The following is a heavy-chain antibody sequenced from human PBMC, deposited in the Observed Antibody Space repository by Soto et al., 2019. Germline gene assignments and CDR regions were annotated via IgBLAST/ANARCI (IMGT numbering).Heavy chain of an antibody. CDR3: ATDFGHYDIASGYPTFRN. Sequence: GGSLRLSCAASGCTFNIYGRHWFRQAPDKGLEWVARISYDGSNQYYADSVKGRFTIARDNSKNTLLLHMNRLTADDTSVYYCATDFGHYDIASGYPTFRNWGQGTLVTVSS. J-gene: IGHJ4*02. V-gene: IGHV3-30*03. D-gene: IGHD3-9*01. CDR1: GCTFNIYG. CDR2: ISYDGSNQ.